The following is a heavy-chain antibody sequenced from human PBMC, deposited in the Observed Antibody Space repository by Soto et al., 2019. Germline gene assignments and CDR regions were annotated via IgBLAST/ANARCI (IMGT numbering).Heavy chain of an antibody. CDR2: INHSGST. V-gene: IGHV4-34*01. J-gene: IGHJ5*02. CDR1: GGSFSGYY. D-gene: IGHD1-7*01. Sequence: QVQLQQWGAGLLKPSETLSLTCAVYGGSFSGYYWSWIRQPPGKGLEWIGEINHSGSTNYNPSLKSRVTISVDTSKNQFTLKLSSLTAADTAVYYCAMGRTTPKSWGQGTLVTVSS. CDR3: AMGRTTPKS.